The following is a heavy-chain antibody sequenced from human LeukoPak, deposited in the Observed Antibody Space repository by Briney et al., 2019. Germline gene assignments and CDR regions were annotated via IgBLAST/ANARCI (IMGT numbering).Heavy chain of an antibody. Sequence: GASVKVSCKASGGTFSSYAISWVRQAPGQRLEWMGGIIPIFGTANYAQKFQGRVTITADESSSTAYMELSSPRSEDTAVYYCARDPQYCSSTSCYTSPPYYYYGMDVWGQGTTVTVSS. CDR1: GGTFSSYA. CDR3: ARDPQYCSSTSCYTSPPYYYYGMDV. D-gene: IGHD2-2*02. V-gene: IGHV1-69*13. CDR2: IIPIFGTA. J-gene: IGHJ6*02.